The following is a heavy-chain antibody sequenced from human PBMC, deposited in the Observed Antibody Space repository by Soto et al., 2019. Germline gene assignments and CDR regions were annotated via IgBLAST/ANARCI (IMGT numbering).Heavy chain of an antibody. CDR2: IIPAFGRP. D-gene: IGHD3-10*01. J-gene: IGHJ6*02. V-gene: IGHV1-69*01. Sequence: QVQLAQSGAEVKKPGSSVKVSCKVSGGTFSNYAISWVRQAPGEGLEWMRGIIPAFGRPKYAQRFQGRVTISADQYTSTAYMELSSLRSDDTAVYYCARDTREITRIRGVIPYYIFHMDVWGQGTTVAVSS. CDR3: ARDTREITRIRGVIPYYIFHMDV. CDR1: GGTFSNYA.